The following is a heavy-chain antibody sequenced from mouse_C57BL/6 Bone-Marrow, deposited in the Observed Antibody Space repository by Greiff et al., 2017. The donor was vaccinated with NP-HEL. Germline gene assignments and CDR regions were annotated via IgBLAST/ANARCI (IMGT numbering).Heavy chain of an antibody. J-gene: IGHJ2*01. V-gene: IGHV14-4*01. CDR1: GFNIKDDY. CDR2: IDPENGDT. D-gene: IGHD1-1*02. CDR3: TTYGWNYFDY. Sequence: EVQLKQSGAELVRPGASVKLSCTASGFNIKDDYMHWVKQRPEQGLEWIGWIDPENGDTEYASKFQGKATITADTSSNTAYLQLSSLTSEDTAVYYCTTYGWNYFDYWGQGTTLTVSS.